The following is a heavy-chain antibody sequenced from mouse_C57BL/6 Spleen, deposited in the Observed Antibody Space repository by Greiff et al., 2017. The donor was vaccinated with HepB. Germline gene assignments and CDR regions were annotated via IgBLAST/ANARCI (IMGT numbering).Heavy chain of an antibody. CDR1: GFTFSSYG. CDR3: ARDYVPYYAMDY. Sequence: EVKLQESGGDLVKPGGSLKLSCAASGFTFSSYGMSWVRQTPDKRLEWVATISSGGSYTYYPDSVKGRFTISRDNAKNTLYLQMSSLKSEDTAMYYCARDYVPYYAMDYWGQGTSVTVSS. D-gene: IGHD1-1*01. J-gene: IGHJ4*01. V-gene: IGHV5-6*01. CDR2: ISSGGSYT.